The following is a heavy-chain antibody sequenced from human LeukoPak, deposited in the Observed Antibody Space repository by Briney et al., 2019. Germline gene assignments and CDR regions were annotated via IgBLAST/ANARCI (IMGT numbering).Heavy chain of an antibody. CDR1: GFTFSNVA. Sequence: GGSLRLSCAVSGFTFSNVAMSWVRQAPGKGLEWVSAISNNGGYTYYADSVQGRFTISRDNSKSTLCLQMNSLRAEDTAVYYCAKQLGYCSGGSCYFPYWGQGTLVTVSS. CDR3: AKQLGYCSGGSCYFPY. J-gene: IGHJ4*02. D-gene: IGHD2-15*01. V-gene: IGHV3-23*01. CDR2: ISNNGGYT.